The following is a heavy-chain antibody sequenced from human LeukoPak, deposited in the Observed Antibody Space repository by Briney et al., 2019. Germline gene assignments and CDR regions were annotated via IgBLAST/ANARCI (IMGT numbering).Heavy chain of an antibody. D-gene: IGHD3-10*01. V-gene: IGHV3-48*02. CDR3: ARDPQYYYGSGSYYPYYFDY. Sequence: GGSLRLSCAASGFTFSSYSTNRVRQAPGKGLEWVSYISSSSSTIYYADSVKGRFTISRDNAKNSLYLQMNSLRDEDTAVYYCARDPQYYYGSGSYYPYYFDYWGQGTLVTVSS. CDR1: GFTFSSYS. CDR2: ISSSSSTI. J-gene: IGHJ4*02.